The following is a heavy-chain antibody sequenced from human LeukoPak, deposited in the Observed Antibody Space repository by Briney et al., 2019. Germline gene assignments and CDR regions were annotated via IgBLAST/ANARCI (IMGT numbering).Heavy chain of an antibody. CDR3: ARRVSGSYHFDY. CDR2: INPNSGGT. V-gene: IGHV1-2*02. J-gene: IGHJ4*02. Sequence: ASVKVSCKASGYTFTGYYMHWVRQAPGQGLEWMGWINPNSGGTNYAQKFQGRVTTTTDTSTSTAYMELRSLRSDDTAVYYCARRVSGSYHFDYWGQGTLVTVSS. D-gene: IGHD1-26*01. CDR1: GYTFTGYY.